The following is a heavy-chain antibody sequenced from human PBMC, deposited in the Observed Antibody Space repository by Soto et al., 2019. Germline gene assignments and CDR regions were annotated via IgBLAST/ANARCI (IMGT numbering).Heavy chain of an antibody. V-gene: IGHV4-31*03. CDR3: ARGGSGSYYGDYYYYGMDV. CDR1: GGSISSGGYY. CDR2: IYYSGST. J-gene: IGHJ6*02. Sequence: QVQLQESGPGLVKPSQTLSLTCTVSGGSISSGGYYWSWIRQHPGKGLEWIGYIYYSGSTYYNPSHKSRVTISVDTSKIQFSLKLSSVTAADTAVYYCARGGSGSYYGDYYYYGMDVWGQGTTVTVSS. D-gene: IGHD1-26*01.